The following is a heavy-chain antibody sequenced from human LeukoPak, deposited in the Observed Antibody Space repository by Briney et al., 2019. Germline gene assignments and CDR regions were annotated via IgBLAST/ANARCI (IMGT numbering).Heavy chain of an antibody. Sequence: SETLSLTCSVSGGSISRSSYFWGWVRQSPGKRLEWIVSIFYTGSTYYNPSLTSRVSISVDTSKNQFSLKLSSVTAADTAVYYCAGRGGNTWYFNYWGQGTLVTVSS. J-gene: IGHJ4*02. D-gene: IGHD3-16*01. CDR1: GGSISRSSYF. CDR3: AGRGGNTWYFNY. V-gene: IGHV4-39*01. CDR2: IFYTGST.